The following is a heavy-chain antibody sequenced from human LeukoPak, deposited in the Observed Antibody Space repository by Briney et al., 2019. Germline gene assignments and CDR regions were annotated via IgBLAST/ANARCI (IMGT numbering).Heavy chain of an antibody. J-gene: IGHJ4*02. D-gene: IGHD3-10*01. CDR1: GFTFSSYG. CDR2: ISGSGGST. CDR3: AKVSSYYGSGSIDY. Sequence: GGSLRLSCAASGFTFSSYGMRWVRQAPGKGLEWVSAISGSGGSTYYADSVKGRFTISRDNSKNTLYLQMNSLRAEDTAVYYCAKVSSYYGSGSIDYWGQGTLVTVSS. V-gene: IGHV3-23*01.